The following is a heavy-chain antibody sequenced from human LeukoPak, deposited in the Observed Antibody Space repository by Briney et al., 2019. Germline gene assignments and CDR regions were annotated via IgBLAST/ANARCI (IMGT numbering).Heavy chain of an antibody. V-gene: IGHV4-59*05. J-gene: IGHJ4*02. Sequence: KPSETLSLTCTVSGGSISSYYWSWIRQPPGKGLEWIGSIYYSGSTYYNPSLKNRLTISVDTSKNQFSLKLSSVTAADTAVYYCARTRYYYGSRSYGAPYYFDYWGQGTLVTVSS. D-gene: IGHD3-10*01. CDR3: ARTRYYYGSRSYGAPYYFDY. CDR2: IYYSGST. CDR1: GGSISSYY.